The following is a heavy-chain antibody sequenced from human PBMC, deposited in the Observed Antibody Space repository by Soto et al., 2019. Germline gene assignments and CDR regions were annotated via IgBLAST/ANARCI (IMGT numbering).Heavy chain of an antibody. Sequence: ASVKVSCKTSGNTLTSFYIHWVRQAPGQGLEWVGRLSPTTGGTNYAQHFQGRVTVTWDMSTFTAYMELSSLIYEDTAVYYCARPPGYVTDWYSFDTWGQGTQVTVSS. J-gene: IGHJ4*02. CDR1: GNTLTSFY. CDR2: LSPTTGGT. V-gene: IGHV1-2*02. D-gene: IGHD2-21*02. CDR3: ARPPGYVTDWYSFDT.